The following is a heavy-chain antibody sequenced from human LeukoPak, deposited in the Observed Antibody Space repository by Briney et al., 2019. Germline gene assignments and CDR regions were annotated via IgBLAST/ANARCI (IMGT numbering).Heavy chain of an antibody. CDR2: IGPTGFDR. CDR3: ATETNGRHYDY. Sequence: PGGSLRFSCTTSGLTFSTSGFNWVRQAPGKGREWVASIGPTGFDRYHADSIKGRFTISRDNANNFLYLQMDSLRAEDTAVYYCATETNGRHYDYWGQGTLLTVSS. V-gene: IGHV3-21*06. J-gene: IGHJ4*02. CDR1: GLTFSTSG. D-gene: IGHD1-14*01.